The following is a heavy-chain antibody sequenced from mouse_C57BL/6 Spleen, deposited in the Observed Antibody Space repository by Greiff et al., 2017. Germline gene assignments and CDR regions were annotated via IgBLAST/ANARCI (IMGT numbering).Heavy chain of an antibody. CDR3: TRGVKYFDY. D-gene: IGHD1-3*01. V-gene: IGHV1-15*01. Sequence: QVQLQQSGAELVRPGASVTLSCTASGYTFTDYEMHWVKQTPVHGLEWIGAIDPETGGTAYNQKFKGKAILTADKSSSTAYMELRSLTSEDSAVYYCTRGVKYFDYWGQGTTLTVSS. CDR2: IDPETGGT. J-gene: IGHJ2*01. CDR1: GYTFTDYE.